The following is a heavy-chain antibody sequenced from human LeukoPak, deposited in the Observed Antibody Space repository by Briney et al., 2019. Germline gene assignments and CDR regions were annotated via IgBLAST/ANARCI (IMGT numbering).Heavy chain of an antibody. D-gene: IGHD3-22*01. CDR3: AKDPSYDSGGYYDY. CDR1: GFTFSSYA. J-gene: IGHJ4*02. V-gene: IGHV3-23*01. Sequence: GGSLRLSCAASGFTFSSYAMSWVRQAPGKGLEWVSAISGSGGSTYYADSVKGRFTISRDNSKNTLYLQMNSLRAEDTAIYYCAKDPSYDSGGYYDYWGQGTLVTVSS. CDR2: ISGSGGST.